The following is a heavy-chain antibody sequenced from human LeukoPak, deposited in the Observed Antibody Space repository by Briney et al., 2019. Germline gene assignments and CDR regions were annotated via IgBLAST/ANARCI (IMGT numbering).Heavy chain of an antibody. D-gene: IGHD3-9*01. CDR3: ARTILTGWSPFDY. Sequence: SETLSLTCTVSGGSISSYYWSWIRQPPGKGLEWIGYIYYSGSTNYNPSLKSRVTISVVTSKNQFSLKLSSVTAADTAVYYCARTILTGWSPFDYWGQGTLVTVSS. J-gene: IGHJ4*02. CDR1: GGSISSYY. V-gene: IGHV4-59*01. CDR2: IYYSGST.